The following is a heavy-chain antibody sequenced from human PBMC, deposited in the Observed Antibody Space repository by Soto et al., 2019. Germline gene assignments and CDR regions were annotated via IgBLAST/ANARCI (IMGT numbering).Heavy chain of an antibody. CDR2: ISYDGSNK. CDR3: ARVAVEMATIHVFDY. J-gene: IGHJ4*02. D-gene: IGHD5-12*01. Sequence: GGSLRLSCAASGFTFSSYAMHWVRQAPGKGLEWVAVISYDGSNKYYADSVKGRFTISRDNSKNTLYLQMNSLRAEDTAVYYCARVAVEMATIHVFDYWGQGTLVTVS. V-gene: IGHV3-30-3*01. CDR1: GFTFSSYA.